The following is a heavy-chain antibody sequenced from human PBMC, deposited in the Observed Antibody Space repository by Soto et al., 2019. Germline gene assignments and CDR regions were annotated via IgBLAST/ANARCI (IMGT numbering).Heavy chain of an antibody. CDR2: INPNSGGT. Sequence: QVQLVQSGAEVKKPGSSVKVSCKASGGTFSSYAISWVRQAPGQGLEWMGWINPNSGGTNYAQKFQGRVTMTRDTSISTAYMELSRLRSDDTAVYYCARDLDSSPLWDYWGHGTLVTVSS. J-gene: IGHJ4*01. CDR3: ARDLDSSPLWDY. V-gene: IGHV1-2*02. CDR1: GGTFSSYA. D-gene: IGHD6-19*01.